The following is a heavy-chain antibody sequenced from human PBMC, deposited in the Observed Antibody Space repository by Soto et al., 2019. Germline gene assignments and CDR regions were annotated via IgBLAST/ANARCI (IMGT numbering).Heavy chain of an antibody. V-gene: IGHV4-39*01. CDR1: GGSISSSSYY. J-gene: IGHJ4*02. D-gene: IGHD2-15*01. CDR2: IYYSGST. Sequence: QLQLQESGPGLVKPSETLSLTCTVSGGSISSSSYYWGWIRQPPGKGLEWIGRIYYSGSTYYNPSLKSRVTISVDTSKNQFSLKLSSVTAADTAVYYCASRDSSPNYRYWGQGTLVTVSS. CDR3: ASRDSSPNYRY.